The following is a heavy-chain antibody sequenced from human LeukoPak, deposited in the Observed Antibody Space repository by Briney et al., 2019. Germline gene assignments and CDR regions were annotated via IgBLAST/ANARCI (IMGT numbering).Heavy chain of an antibody. J-gene: IGHJ4*02. CDR2: ISSSSSTI. V-gene: IGHV3-48*04. CDR1: GFTFSSYG. CDR3: ARATFGGVIVRAEFDY. Sequence: GGSLRLSCAASGFTFSSYGMTWVRQAPGKGLEWVSDISSSSSTIYYADSVKGRFTISRDNAKNSLYLQMNSLRAEDTAVYYCARATFGGVIVRAEFDYWGQGTLVTVSS. D-gene: IGHD3-16*02.